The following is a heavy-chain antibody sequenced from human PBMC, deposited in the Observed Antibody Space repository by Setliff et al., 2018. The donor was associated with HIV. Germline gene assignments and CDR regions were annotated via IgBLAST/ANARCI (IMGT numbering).Heavy chain of an antibody. D-gene: IGHD3-22*01. J-gene: IGHJ6*03. CDR3: AREFEYYDSRGFRYYYMDV. CDR2: IFYSGTT. CDR1: GDSTSSSSSY. V-gene: IGHV4-39*01. Sequence: SETLSLTCTVSGDSTSSSSSYWGWIRQPPGKGLEWIGSIFYSGTTYYNPSLESRVTISVDTSKNQFSLKLSSATAADTAVDYCAREFEYYDSRGFRYYYMDVSGKGTAVTVSS.